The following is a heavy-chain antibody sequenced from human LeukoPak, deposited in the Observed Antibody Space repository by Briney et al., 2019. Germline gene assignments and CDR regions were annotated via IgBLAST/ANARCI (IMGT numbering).Heavy chain of an antibody. V-gene: IGHV1-18*01. J-gene: IGHJ5*02. CDR3: ARDWGARLLWFGEALNWFDP. Sequence: AASVKVSCKASGYTFTSYGISWVRQAPGQGLEWMGWISAYNGNTNYAQKLQGRVTMTTDTSTSTAYMELRSLRSDDTAVYYCARDWGARLLWFGEALNWFDPWGQGTLVTVSS. CDR1: GYTFTSYG. D-gene: IGHD3-10*01. CDR2: ISAYNGNT.